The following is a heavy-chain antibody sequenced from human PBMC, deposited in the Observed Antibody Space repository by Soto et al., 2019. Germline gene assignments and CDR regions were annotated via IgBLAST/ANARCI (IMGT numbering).Heavy chain of an antibody. CDR2: IRYDGSNK. CDR1: GFIFSSFG. J-gene: IGHJ4*02. Sequence: QVQLVESGGGVVQPGGSLRLSCAPSGFIFSSFGMHWVRQAPGKGLEWVAVIRYDGSNKYYADSVKGRFTIARDNSKNTLDLQMNSLRAEDTAVYYCARGKQGRGGYDAPGDYWGQGTRVTVSS. D-gene: IGHD5-12*01. CDR3: ARGKQGRGGYDAPGDY. V-gene: IGHV3-33*08.